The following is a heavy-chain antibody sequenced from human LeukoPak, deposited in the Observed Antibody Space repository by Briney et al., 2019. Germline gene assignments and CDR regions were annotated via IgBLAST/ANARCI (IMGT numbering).Heavy chain of an antibody. D-gene: IGHD2-2*01. V-gene: IGHV1-2*02. CDR1: GYTFTGYY. Sequence: ASVKVSCKASGYTFTGYYMHWVRQAPGQGGEWMGWVNPNSGGTNYAQKFQGRVTMTRDTPISTAYMERSRLRSDDTAVYYCATLPDIVVVPTPGRAFDYWGQGTLVTVSS. CDR3: ATLPDIVVVPTPGRAFDY. CDR2: VNPNSGGT. J-gene: IGHJ4*02.